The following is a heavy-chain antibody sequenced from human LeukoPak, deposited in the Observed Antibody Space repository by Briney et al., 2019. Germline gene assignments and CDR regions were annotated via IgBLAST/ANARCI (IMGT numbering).Heavy chain of an antibody. V-gene: IGHV1-2*02. CDR1: GYTFTSYD. Sequence: GASVKVSCKASGYTFTSYDINWVRQATGQGLEWMGWINPNSGGTNYAQKFQGRVTMTRDTSISTAYMELSRLRSDDTAVYYCARTDDDILTGYRFDPWGQGTLVTVSS. J-gene: IGHJ5*02. D-gene: IGHD3-9*01. CDR2: INPNSGGT. CDR3: ARTDDDILTGYRFDP.